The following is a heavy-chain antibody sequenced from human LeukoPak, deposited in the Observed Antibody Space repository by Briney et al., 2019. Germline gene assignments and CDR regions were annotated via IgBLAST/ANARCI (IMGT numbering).Heavy chain of an antibody. J-gene: IGHJ4*02. D-gene: IGHD4-17*01. Sequence: SETLPLTCTVSGGSISSSSYYWGWIRQPPGEGLEWIGSIYYSGSTYYNPSLKSRVTISVDTSKNQFSLKLSSVTAADTAVYYCARDWATVTELDYWGQGTLVTVSS. CDR3: ARDWATVTELDY. CDR1: GGSISSSSYY. V-gene: IGHV4-39*02. CDR2: IYYSGST.